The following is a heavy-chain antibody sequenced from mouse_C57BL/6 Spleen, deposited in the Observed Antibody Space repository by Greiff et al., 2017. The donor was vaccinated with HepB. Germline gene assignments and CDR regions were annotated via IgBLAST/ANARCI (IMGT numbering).Heavy chain of an antibody. CDR3: TDTTGWYFDV. CDR2: IRLKSDNYAT. V-gene: IGHV6-3*01. Sequence: EVKVEESGGGLVQPGGSMKLSCVASGFTFSNYWMNWVRQSPEKGLEWVAQIRLKSDNYATHYAESVKGRFTISRDDSKSSVYLQMNNLRAEDTGIYYCTDTTGWYFDVWGTGTTVTVSS. J-gene: IGHJ1*03. CDR1: GFTFSNYW. D-gene: IGHD1-1*01.